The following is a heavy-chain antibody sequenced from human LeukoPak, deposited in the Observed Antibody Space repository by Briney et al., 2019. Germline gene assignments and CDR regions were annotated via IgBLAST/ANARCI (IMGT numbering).Heavy chain of an antibody. J-gene: IGHJ4*02. V-gene: IGHV4-34*01. D-gene: IGHD6-13*01. CDR1: GGSFSGYY. CDR2: INHSGST. CDR3: ARGDSSWYGKIAIRLRNFDY. Sequence: SETLSLTCAVHGGSFSGYYWSWIRQPPGKGLEWIGEINHSGSTNYNPSVKSRVTISVDTSKNQFSLKLSYVTAADTAVYYCARGDSSWYGKIAIRLRNFDYWGQGTLVTVSS.